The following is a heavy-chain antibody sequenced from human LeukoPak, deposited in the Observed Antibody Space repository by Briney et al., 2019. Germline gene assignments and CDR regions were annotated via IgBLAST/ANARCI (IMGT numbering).Heavy chain of an antibody. D-gene: IGHD3-3*01. Sequence: SETLSLTCTVSGGSISSSSYYWGWIRQPPGKGLEWIGSIYYSGSTYYNPSLKRRVTISVDTSKNQFSLKLSSVTAADTAVYYCARSYYDFWSGYPTNWFDPWGQGTLVTVSS. CDR2: IYYSGST. CDR3: ARSYYDFWSGYPTNWFDP. V-gene: IGHV4-39*07. J-gene: IGHJ5*02. CDR1: GGSISSSSYY.